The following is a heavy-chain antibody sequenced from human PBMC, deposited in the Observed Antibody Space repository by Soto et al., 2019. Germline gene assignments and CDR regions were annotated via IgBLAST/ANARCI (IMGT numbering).Heavy chain of an antibody. CDR1: GFTFSSYG. V-gene: IGHV3-30*18. Sequence: QVQLVESGGGVVQPGRSLRLSCAASGFTFSSYGMHWARQAPGKGLEWVAVISYDGSNKYYADSVKGRFTISRDNSKNTLYLHMNSLRTENTAVYYCAKDWGVRGVIITGIFDYWGQGTVVTVSS. D-gene: IGHD3-10*01. CDR3: AKDWGVRGVIITGIFDY. J-gene: IGHJ4*02. CDR2: ISYDGSNK.